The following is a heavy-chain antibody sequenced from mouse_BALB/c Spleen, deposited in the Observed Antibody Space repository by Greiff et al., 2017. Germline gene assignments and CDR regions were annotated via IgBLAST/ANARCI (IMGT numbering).Heavy chain of an antibody. CDR2: IDPANGNT. V-gene: IGHV14-3*02. J-gene: IGHJ2*01. CDR1: GFNIKDTY. Sequence: VHVKQSGAELVKPGASVKLSCTASGFNIKDTYMHWVKQRPEQGLEWIGRIDPANGNTKYDPKFQGKATITADTSSNTAYLQPSSLTSEDTAVYYCARRDGYYPLNYWGQGTTLTVSS. D-gene: IGHD2-3*01. CDR3: ARRDGYYPLNY.